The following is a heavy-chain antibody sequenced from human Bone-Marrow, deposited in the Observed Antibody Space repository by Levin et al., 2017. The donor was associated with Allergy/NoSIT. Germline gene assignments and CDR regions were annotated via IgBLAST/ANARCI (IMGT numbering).Heavy chain of an antibody. CDR2: IHSSDST. D-gene: IGHD3-22*01. CDR3: ARRDYYGSSGHINLAWY. CDR1: SVTVTNTY. J-gene: IGHJ4*02. Sequence: QAGGSLRLSCASSSVTVTNTYMGWVRQAPGEGLEWVSVIHSSDSTFYADSVKGRFTLSRDTSKNTLSLQMNSLRVDDTAVYYCARRDYYGSSGHINLAWYWGQGTLVTVSS. V-gene: IGHV3-53*01.